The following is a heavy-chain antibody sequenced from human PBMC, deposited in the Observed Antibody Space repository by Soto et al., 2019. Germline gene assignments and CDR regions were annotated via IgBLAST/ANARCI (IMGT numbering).Heavy chain of an antibody. CDR3: AKSSRNTDQPRD. CDR2: ISRSGGNT. J-gene: IGHJ4*02. V-gene: IGHV3-23*01. Sequence: DVQLLESGGGLVQPGGSLKLSCAASGFTFSSYAMSWVRQTPGKGLEWVSVISRSGGNTYYADSVKGRFTISSDNSKNTLYLQMNSLRAEDTAVYYCAKSSRNTDQPRDWGQGTLVIVSS. CDR1: GFTFSSYA. D-gene: IGHD1-1*01.